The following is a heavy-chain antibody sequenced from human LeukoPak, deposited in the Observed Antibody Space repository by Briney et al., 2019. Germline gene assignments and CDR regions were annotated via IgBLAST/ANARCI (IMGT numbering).Heavy chain of an antibody. CDR1: GGSISSSSYY. CDR3: ASRRVLWFGAYFDY. J-gene: IGHJ4*02. V-gene: IGHV4-39*07. Sequence: SETLSLTCTVSGGSISSSSYYWGWIRQPPGKGLEWIGSIYYSGSTYYNPSLKSRVTISVDTSKNQFSLKLSSVTAADTAVYYCASRRVLWFGAYFDYWGQGTLVAVSS. CDR2: IYYSGST. D-gene: IGHD3-10*01.